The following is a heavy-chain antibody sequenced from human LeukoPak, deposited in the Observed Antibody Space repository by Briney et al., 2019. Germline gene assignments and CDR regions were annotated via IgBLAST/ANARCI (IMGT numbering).Heavy chain of an antibody. CDR2: IYQGGST. V-gene: IGHV4-59*08. J-gene: IGHJ4*02. CDR1: GGSFSSYI. D-gene: IGHD6-19*01. Sequence: SETLSLTCTVSGGSFSSYIWSWIRQPPGKGLEWIGLIYQGGSTNYNPSLKSRGTISIDTSKNHFYLQLNSVTAADTAVCYCARHAPAVTGTGYFDYWGQGTLVAVSS. CDR3: ARHAPAVTGTGYFDY.